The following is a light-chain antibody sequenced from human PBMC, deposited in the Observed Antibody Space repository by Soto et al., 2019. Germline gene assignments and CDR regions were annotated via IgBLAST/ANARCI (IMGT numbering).Light chain of an antibody. CDR2: KAS. V-gene: IGKV1-5*03. CDR3: QQYNTYPLS. Sequence: DIRMTQSRSTLSAFVGDRVTITCRASQSISGWLAWYQQKPGKAPNLLIYKASTLKSGVPSRFSGSGSGTEFTLTITSLQPDDFATYYCQQYNTYPLSFGGGTKVEI. J-gene: IGKJ4*01. CDR1: QSISGW.